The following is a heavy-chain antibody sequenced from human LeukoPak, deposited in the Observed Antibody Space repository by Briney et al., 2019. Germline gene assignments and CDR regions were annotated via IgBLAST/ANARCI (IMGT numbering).Heavy chain of an antibody. D-gene: IGHD2-2*02. J-gene: IGHJ4*02. CDR3: ATPDYCSSTSCYSSR. Sequence: GGSLRLSCAASGVTFSSYAMSWVRQAPGKGLEWASAISGSGSTYYADSVKGRFTLSRDNSKNTLYLQMNSLRAEDTAVYYCATPDYCSSTSCYSSRWGQGTLVTVSS. CDR2: ISGSGST. V-gene: IGHV3-23*01. CDR1: GVTFSSYA.